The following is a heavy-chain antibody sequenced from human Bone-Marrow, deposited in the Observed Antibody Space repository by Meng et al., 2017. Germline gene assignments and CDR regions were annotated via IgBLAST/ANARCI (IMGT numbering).Heavy chain of an antibody. D-gene: IGHD3-22*01. CDR3: ARGTYYYDSSGQLGSDY. Sequence: ASVKVSCKASGYTFTGYYMHWLRQAPGQGLEWMGRINPNSGGANYAQKFQGRVTMTRDTSISTAYMELSRLRSDDTAVYYCARGTYYYDSSGQLGSDYWGQGTLVTVSS. CDR2: INPNSGGA. J-gene: IGHJ4*02. V-gene: IGHV1-2*06. CDR1: GYTFTGYY.